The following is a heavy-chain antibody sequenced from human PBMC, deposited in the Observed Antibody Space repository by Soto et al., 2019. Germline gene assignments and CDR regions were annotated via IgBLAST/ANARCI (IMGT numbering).Heavy chain of an antibody. V-gene: IGHV1-3*01. Sequence: ASVKVSCKASGYTFTSYAMHWVRQAPGQRLEWMGWINAGNGNTKYSQKFQGRVTITRDTSAGTAYMELSSLRSEDTAVYYCALLIAYCSGDCYSMYGMDVWGQGTTGTVSS. CDR1: GYTFTSYA. CDR2: INAGNGNT. D-gene: IGHD2-21*02. CDR3: ALLIAYCSGDCYSMYGMDV. J-gene: IGHJ6*02.